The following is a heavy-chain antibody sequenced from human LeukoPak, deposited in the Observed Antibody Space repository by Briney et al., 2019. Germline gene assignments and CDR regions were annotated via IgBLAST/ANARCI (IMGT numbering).Heavy chain of an antibody. CDR2: ISISGRDT. CDR1: GFTFSSYA. D-gene: IGHD6-13*01. V-gene: IGHV3-23*01. J-gene: IGHJ4*02. CDR3: AKVAAAAGLDF. Sequence: GGSLRLSCAASGFTFSSYAMTWVRQALGKGLEWVSTISISGRDTYYADSVKGRFTISRDNSQNTLFLQMNSLRAEDTAVYYCAKVAAAAGLDFWGQGTLVTVSS.